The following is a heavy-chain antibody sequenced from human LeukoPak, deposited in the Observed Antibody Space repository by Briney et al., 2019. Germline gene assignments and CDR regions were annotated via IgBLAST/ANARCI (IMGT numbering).Heavy chain of an antibody. J-gene: IGHJ4*02. V-gene: IGHV1-2*02. D-gene: IGHD5-24*01. CDR2: INLNNGGT. CDR3: ARDKVGDGYNKFDY. Sequence: ASVKVSCKASGYTFTGYYMHWVRQAPGQGLEWMGWINLNNGGTNYAQKFQGRVTMTRDTSISTAYMELSRLRPDDTAVYYCARDKVGDGYNKFDYWGQGTLVTVSS. CDR1: GYTFTGYY.